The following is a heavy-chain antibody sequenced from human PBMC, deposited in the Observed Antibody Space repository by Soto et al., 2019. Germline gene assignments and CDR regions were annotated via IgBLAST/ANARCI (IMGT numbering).Heavy chain of an antibody. D-gene: IGHD2-2*01. CDR3: ARDLTIVPATHPRLENYGMDV. V-gene: IGHV1-18*01. CDR1: GYSFTSYG. J-gene: IGHJ6*02. Sequence: QVQLVQSAGEVKKPGASVKVSCKASGYSFTSYGISWVRRAPGQGLEWMGWISPYNGHTQFVERFQGRVTMTPATSTKTAYMELRNLRSDDTAHYYCARDLTIVPATHPRLENYGMDVWGQGTTVIVSS. CDR2: ISPYNGHT.